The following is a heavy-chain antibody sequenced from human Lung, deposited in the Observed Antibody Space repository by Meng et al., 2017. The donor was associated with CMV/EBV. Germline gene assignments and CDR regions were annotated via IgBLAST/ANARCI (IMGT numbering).Heavy chain of an antibody. CDR3: ARDAGTIAVSGIVDY. D-gene: IGHD6-19*01. CDR1: GYIFTKYG. J-gene: IGHJ4*02. V-gene: IGHV1-18*01. Sequence: SVXVSXXASGYIFTKYGVNWLRQAPGQGPEWMGWISAYNGDTMYAPKVQGRVTMTTDTSTSTAYMELRGLRSDDTAVYYCARDAGTIAVSGIVDYWGQGTXVTVSS. CDR2: ISAYNGDT.